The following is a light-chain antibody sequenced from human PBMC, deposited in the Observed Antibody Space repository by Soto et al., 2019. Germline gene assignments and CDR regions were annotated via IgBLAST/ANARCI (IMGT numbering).Light chain of an antibody. CDR1: QSVSSN. Sequence: EIVMTQSPAPLSVSPGERATLSCRASQSVSSNLAWYQQKPGQAPRLLIYGASTRATGSPARFSGSGSGTEVTLTISSLQSEDFAVYDGQQDNNWPGTFGQGTKVESK. J-gene: IGKJ1*01. CDR3: QQDNNWPGT. V-gene: IGKV3-15*01. CDR2: GAS.